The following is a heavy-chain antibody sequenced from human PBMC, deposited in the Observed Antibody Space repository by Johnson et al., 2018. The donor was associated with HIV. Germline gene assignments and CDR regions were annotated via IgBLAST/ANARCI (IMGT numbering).Heavy chain of an antibody. Sequence: VQLVESGGGLVQPGGSLRLSCAASGFTFSDHYMDWVRQAPGKGLEWVGRTRNKANSYTTEYAASVKGRFTISRDDSKNSLYLQMNSLKTEDTAVYYCARGGGNGGGDAFDFWGQGTRVTVFS. J-gene: IGHJ3*01. D-gene: IGHD3-16*01. CDR2: TRNKANSYTT. CDR3: ARGGGNGGGDAFDF. CDR1: GFTFSDHY. V-gene: IGHV3-72*01.